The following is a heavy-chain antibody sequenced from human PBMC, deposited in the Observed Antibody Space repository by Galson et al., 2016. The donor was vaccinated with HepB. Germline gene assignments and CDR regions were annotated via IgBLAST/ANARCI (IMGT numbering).Heavy chain of an antibody. CDR3: ARARQWLVRKNYYYGLDV. CDR2: INPNSGGT. V-gene: IGHV1-2*02. J-gene: IGHJ6*02. D-gene: IGHD6-19*01. Sequence: SVKVSCKASGYTFTGYYMHWVRQAPGQGLEWMGWINPNSGGTNYAQKFQGRVTMTRDTSISTAYMELSRLRSDDTAVYYWARARQWLVRKNYYYGLDVWGQGT. CDR1: GYTFTGYY.